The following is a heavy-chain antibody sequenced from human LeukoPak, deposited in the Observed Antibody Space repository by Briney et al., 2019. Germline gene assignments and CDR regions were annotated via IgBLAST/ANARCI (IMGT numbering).Heavy chain of an antibody. CDR2: IYHSGST. Sequence: PSETLSLTCAVSGGSISSGGYSWSWIRQPPGKGLEWIGYIYHSGSTYYNPSLKSRVTISVDRSKNQFSLKLSSVTAAGTAVYYCASSLLYDYVWGSYRSIDAFDIWGQGTMVTVSS. CDR3: ASSLLYDYVWGSYRSIDAFDI. V-gene: IGHV4-30-2*01. D-gene: IGHD3-16*02. CDR1: GGSISSGGYS. J-gene: IGHJ3*02.